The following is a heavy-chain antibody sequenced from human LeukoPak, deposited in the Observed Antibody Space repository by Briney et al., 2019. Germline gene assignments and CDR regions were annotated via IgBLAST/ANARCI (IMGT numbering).Heavy chain of an antibody. D-gene: IGHD6-13*01. Sequence: SETPSLTCAVYGGSFSGYYWSWIRQPPGKGLEWIGEINHSGSTNYNPSLKSRVTISVDTSKNQFSLKLSSVTAADTAVYYCATVRIAAADYYFDYWGQGTLVTVSS. CDR1: GGSFSGYY. J-gene: IGHJ4*02. V-gene: IGHV4-34*01. CDR2: INHSGST. CDR3: ATVRIAAADYYFDY.